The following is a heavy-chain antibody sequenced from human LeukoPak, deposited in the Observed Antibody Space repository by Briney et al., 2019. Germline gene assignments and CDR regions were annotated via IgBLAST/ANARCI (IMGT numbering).Heavy chain of an antibody. Sequence: GGSLRLSCTASGFIVTNNYINWVRQAPGKGLEWVSLVYSGGSTYYADSVKGRFTISRDNSKNMVYLQMNSLGAEDTAMYYCARDPPAVLIDTYGWGQGTLVTVFS. J-gene: IGHJ4*02. D-gene: IGHD2-8*01. CDR2: VYSGGST. CDR3: ARDPPAVLIDTYG. CDR1: GFIVTNNY. V-gene: IGHV3-66*01.